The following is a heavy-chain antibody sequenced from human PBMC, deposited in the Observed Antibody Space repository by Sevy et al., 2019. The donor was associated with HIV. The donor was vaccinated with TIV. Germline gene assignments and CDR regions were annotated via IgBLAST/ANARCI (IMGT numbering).Heavy chain of an antibody. D-gene: IGHD3-3*01. Sequence: GGSLRLSCAASGFSFSWYWMSWVRQTPEKGLEWVANIKQDGSEKNYVDSVKGRFIISRDNSKNTLYLQMNNLRAEDTAVYYCAREREFTIFGVLIEYGMDVWGQGTTVTVS. J-gene: IGHJ6*02. CDR3: AREREFTIFGVLIEYGMDV. V-gene: IGHV3-7*03. CDR2: IKQDGSEK. CDR1: GFSFSWYW.